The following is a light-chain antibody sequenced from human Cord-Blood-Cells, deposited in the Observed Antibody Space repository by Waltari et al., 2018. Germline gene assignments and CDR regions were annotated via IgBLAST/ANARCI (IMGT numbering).Light chain of an antibody. CDR2: DAS. Sequence: EIVLTQSPATPSLSPGERATLSFRSSQSVNSYLAWYQQKPGQAPRLLIYDASNRATGIPARFSGSGSGTDFTLTISSLEPEDFAVYYCQQRSNWLTFGGGTKVEIK. CDR1: QSVNSY. V-gene: IGKV3-11*01. J-gene: IGKJ4*01. CDR3: QQRSNWLT.